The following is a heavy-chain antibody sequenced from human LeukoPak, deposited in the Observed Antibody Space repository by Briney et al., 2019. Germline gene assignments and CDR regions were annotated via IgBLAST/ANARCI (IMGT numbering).Heavy chain of an antibody. J-gene: IGHJ4*02. Sequence: GESLKISCTGSGNNFPNYWVGWVRQMPGKGLECMGIIYPGDSDTRYSPSFQGQVTISADKSISTAYLQWSSLKASDTAMYYCARLSTPMDPFDYWGQGTLVTVSS. CDR2: IYPGDSDT. CDR3: ARLSTPMDPFDY. V-gene: IGHV5-51*01. D-gene: IGHD5/OR15-5a*01. CDR1: GNNFPNYW.